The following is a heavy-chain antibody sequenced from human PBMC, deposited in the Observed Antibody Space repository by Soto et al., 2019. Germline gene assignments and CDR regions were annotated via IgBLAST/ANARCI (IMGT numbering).Heavy chain of an antibody. J-gene: IGHJ4*02. CDR1: GYTFTSYG. D-gene: IGHD6-13*01. Sequence: QVQLVQSGAEVKKPGASVKVSCKASGYTFTSYGISWVRQAPGQGLEWMGWISAYNGNTNYAQKLQGRVTMTTDTTTSTAYKELRSLRSDDTAVYYCARAAGRYRLTNTYLDYWGQGTLVTVSS. V-gene: IGHV1-18*01. CDR2: ISAYNGNT. CDR3: ARAAGRYRLTNTYLDY.